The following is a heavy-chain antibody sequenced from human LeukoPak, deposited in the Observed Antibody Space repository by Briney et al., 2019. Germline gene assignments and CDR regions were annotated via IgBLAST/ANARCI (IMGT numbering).Heavy chain of an antibody. CDR3: ARGYYYDSSDYRAFDI. J-gene: IGHJ3*02. CDR1: GFTFSSYA. D-gene: IGHD3-22*01. Sequence: GGSLRLSCAASGFTFSSYAMSWVRQAPGKGLVWVSRLKSDGSIISYADSVKGRFTISRDNAKNTLYLQMNSLRVEDTAVYYCARGYYYDSSDYRAFDIWGQGIMVTVSS. V-gene: IGHV3-74*01. CDR2: LKSDGSII.